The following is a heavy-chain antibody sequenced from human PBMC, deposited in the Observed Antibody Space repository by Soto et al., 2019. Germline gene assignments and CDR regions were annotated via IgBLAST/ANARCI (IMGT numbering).Heavy chain of an antibody. V-gene: IGHV4-31*03. CDR2: IYYSGST. Sequence: SETLSLTCTVSGGSISSGGYYWSWIRQHPGKGLEWIGYIYYSGSTYYNPSLKSRVTISVDTSKNQFSLKLSSVTAADTAVYYSAREDGYNYYFDYWGQVTLGTFST. CDR1: GGSISSGGYY. J-gene: IGHJ4*02. D-gene: IGHD5-12*01. CDR3: AREDGYNYYFDY.